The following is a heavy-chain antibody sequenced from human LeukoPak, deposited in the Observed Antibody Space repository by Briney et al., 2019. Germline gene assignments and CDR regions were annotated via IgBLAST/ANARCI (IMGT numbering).Heavy chain of an antibody. CDR1: GGSISSYY. CDR2: ICYSGST. CDR3: ARDSFSRDGYTFDY. V-gene: IGHV4-59*01. J-gene: IGHJ4*02. D-gene: IGHD5-24*01. Sequence: SETLSLTCTVSGGSISSYYWSWIRQPPGKGLEWIGYICYSGSTNYNPSLKSRVTISVDTSKNQFSLKLSSVTAADTAVYYCARDSFSRDGYTFDYWGQGTLVTVSS.